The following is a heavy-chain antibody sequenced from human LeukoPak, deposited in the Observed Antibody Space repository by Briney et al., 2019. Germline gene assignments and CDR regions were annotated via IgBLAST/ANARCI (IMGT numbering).Heavy chain of an antibody. V-gene: IGHV4-39*01. J-gene: IGHJ4*02. CDR1: GGSISSSSYY. CDR3: ARTTMVQGVIMHLFDY. D-gene: IGHD3-10*01. Sequence: PSETLSLTCTVSGGSISSSSYYWGWIRQPPGKGLEWIGSIYYSGSTYYNPSLKSRVTISVDTSKNQFSLKLSSVTAADTAVYYCARTTMVQGVIMHLFDYWGQGTLVTVSS. CDR2: IYYSGST.